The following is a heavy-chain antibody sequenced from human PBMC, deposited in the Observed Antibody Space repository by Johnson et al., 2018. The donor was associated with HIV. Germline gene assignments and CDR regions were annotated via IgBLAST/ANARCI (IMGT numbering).Heavy chain of an antibody. CDR1: GFTVSSNY. J-gene: IGHJ3*02. V-gene: IGHV3-66*02. CDR2: IYSGGST. D-gene: IGHD1-26*01. Sequence: MQLVESGGGLVQPGGSLRLSCVASGFTVSSNYMSWVRQAPGRGLEWVAVIYSGGSTYYADSVKGRFTISRDNSKNTLYLQMNSLRPEDTALYFCARDSGAPGNDAFDIWGQGTMVTISS. CDR3: ARDSGAPGNDAFDI.